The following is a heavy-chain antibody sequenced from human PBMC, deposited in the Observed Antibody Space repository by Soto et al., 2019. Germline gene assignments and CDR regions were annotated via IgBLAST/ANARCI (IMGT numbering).Heavy chain of an antibody. Sequence: QVQLVESGGGVVQPGRSLRLSCAASGFTFSSYAMHWVRQAPGKGLEWVAVISYDGSNKYYADSVKGRFTISRDNSKNTLYLQMNSLRAEDTAVYYCARDGVPSYSYGYSDYCGQGTLVTVSS. CDR1: GFTFSSYA. CDR3: ARDGVPSYSYGYSDY. CDR2: ISYDGSNK. V-gene: IGHV3-30-3*01. D-gene: IGHD5-18*01. J-gene: IGHJ4*02.